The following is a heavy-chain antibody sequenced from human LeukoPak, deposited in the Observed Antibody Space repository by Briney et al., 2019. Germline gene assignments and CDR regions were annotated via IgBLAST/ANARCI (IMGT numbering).Heavy chain of an antibody. CDR1: GGSFSGYY. D-gene: IGHD3-16*01. CDR2: INHSGST. J-gene: IGHJ4*02. Sequence: SETLSLTCAVYGGSFSGYYWSWIREPPGGGLEWRGEINHSGSTNYNPSLKSRVTISVDTSKNQFSLKLSSVTAADTAVYYCARVRGNRGKYFDYWGQGTLVTVSS. CDR3: ARVRGNRGKYFDY. V-gene: IGHV4-34*01.